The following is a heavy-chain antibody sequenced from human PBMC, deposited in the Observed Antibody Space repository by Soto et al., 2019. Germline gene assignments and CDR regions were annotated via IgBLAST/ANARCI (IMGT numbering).Heavy chain of an antibody. Sequence: QVQLVQSGAEVKKPGSSVKVSCKASGGTFSSYTISWVRQAPGQGLEWMGRIIPILGIANYAQKFQGRVTMTADKSTSTAYMELSSLRSEDTAVYYCARGGVYGDLYNWFDPWGQGTLVTVSS. J-gene: IGHJ5*02. CDR1: GGTFSSYT. CDR2: IIPILGIA. V-gene: IGHV1-69*02. CDR3: ARGGVYGDLYNWFDP. D-gene: IGHD4-17*01.